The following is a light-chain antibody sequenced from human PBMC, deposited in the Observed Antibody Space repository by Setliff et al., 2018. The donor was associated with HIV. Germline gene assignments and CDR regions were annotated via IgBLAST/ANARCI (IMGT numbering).Light chain of an antibody. J-gene: IGLJ3*02. CDR2: EVS. Sequence: SVLTQPASVSGSPGQSITISCTGTSSDIGGYNYVSWYQQHPGKAPKLMIYEVSNRPSGASNRFSGSKSANTASLTISGLQAEDEANYYCSSYTSNNTFWVFGGGTK. V-gene: IGLV2-14*01. CDR1: SSDIGGYNY. CDR3: SSYTSNNTFWV.